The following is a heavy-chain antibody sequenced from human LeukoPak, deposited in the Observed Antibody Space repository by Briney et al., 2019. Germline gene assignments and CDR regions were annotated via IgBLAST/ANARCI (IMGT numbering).Heavy chain of an antibody. Sequence: ASVKVSCKASGGTFSSYAISWVRQAPGQGLEWMGGIIPIFGTANYAQKFQGRVTITADESTSTAYMELGSLRSEDTAVYYCARATYYYDSSGSSFLWAFDIWGQGTMVTVSS. V-gene: IGHV1-69*13. J-gene: IGHJ3*02. CDR2: IIPIFGTA. CDR1: GGTFSSYA. CDR3: ARATYYYDSSGSSFLWAFDI. D-gene: IGHD3-22*01.